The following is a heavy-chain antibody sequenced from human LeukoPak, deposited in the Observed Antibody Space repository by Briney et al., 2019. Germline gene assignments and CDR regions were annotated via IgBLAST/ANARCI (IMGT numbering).Heavy chain of an antibody. J-gene: IGHJ4*02. Sequence: SVKVSCKASGGTFSSYAISWVRQAPGQGLEWMGGIIPIFGTANYAQKFQGRVTITADKSTSTAYMELSSLRSEDTAVYYCAREGDIVGARFDYWGQGTLVTVSS. V-gene: IGHV1-69*06. CDR3: AREGDIVGARFDY. CDR1: GGTFSSYA. D-gene: IGHD1-26*01. CDR2: IIPIFGTA.